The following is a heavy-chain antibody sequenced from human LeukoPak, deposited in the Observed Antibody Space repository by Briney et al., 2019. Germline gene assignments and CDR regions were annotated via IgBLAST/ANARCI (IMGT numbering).Heavy chain of an antibody. CDR3: AKGDSIAAGGDY. D-gene: IGHD6-13*01. J-gene: IGHJ4*02. CDR2: ISWNSGII. CDR1: GFTFDDYA. Sequence: GGSLRLSCAASGFTFDDYAMHWVRQAPGKGLEWVAGISWNSGIINYADSVKGRLTISRDNAKNSLYLQMNSLRAEDTALYYCAKGDSIAAGGDYWGQGTLVTVSS. V-gene: IGHV3-9*01.